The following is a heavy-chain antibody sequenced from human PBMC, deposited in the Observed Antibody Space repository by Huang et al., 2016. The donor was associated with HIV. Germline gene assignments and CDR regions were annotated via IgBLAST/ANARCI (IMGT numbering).Heavy chain of an antibody. V-gene: IGHV3-30-3*01. Sequence: QVQLVESGGGVVQPGRSLRLSCTASGFTLSRYAMNWVRQAPGKGLGWVAVISYDGSNQYYADSVKGRFTISRDNSKNTLYLQMNSLAVEDTAVYFCARDPATWYFDLWGRGTLVTVSS. CDR2: ISYDGSNQ. CDR3: ARDPATWYFDL. J-gene: IGHJ2*01. CDR1: GFTLSRYA.